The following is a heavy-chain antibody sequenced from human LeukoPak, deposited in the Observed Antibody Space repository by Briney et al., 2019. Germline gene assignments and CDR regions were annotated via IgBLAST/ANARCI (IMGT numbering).Heavy chain of an antibody. CDR3: ARDSGDYAAFDI. D-gene: IGHD4-17*01. V-gene: IGHV4-31*03. CDR2: IYYSGST. Sequence: KASETLSLTCTVSGGSISSGGYYWSWIRQHPGKGLEWIGYIYYSGSTYYNPSLKSRATISVDTSKNQFSLKLGSVTAPDTAVYYCARDSGDYAAFDIWGPGTMVTVSS. CDR1: GGSISSGGYY. J-gene: IGHJ3*02.